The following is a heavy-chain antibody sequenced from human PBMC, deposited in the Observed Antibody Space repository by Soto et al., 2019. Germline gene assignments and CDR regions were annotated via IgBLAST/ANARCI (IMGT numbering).Heavy chain of an antibody. CDR1: GYSFTSYW. CDR2: IDPSDSYT. J-gene: IGHJ5*02. D-gene: IGHD3-22*01. Sequence: PGESLKISCKGSGYSFTSYWISWVRQMPGKGLEWMGRIDPSDSYTNYSPSFQGHVTISADKSIGTAYLQWSSLKASDTAMYYCARQELVIDSSGYYSWFDPWGQGPLLTVSS. CDR3: ARQELVIDSSGYYSWFDP. V-gene: IGHV5-10-1*01.